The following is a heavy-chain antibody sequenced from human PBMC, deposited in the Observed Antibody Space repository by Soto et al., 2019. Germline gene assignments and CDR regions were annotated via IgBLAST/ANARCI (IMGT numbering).Heavy chain of an antibody. V-gene: IGHV3-23*01. J-gene: IGHJ4*02. CDR2: VTGSGSST. Sequence: GGSLRLSWAASGLSCRNYALSWVRQAPGKGLEWVSSVTGSGSSTYFADSVKGWFTISRDNSKNTLYLQMNSLRAEDTAVYYCAKSKGYCSGGSCRLKPHFDYWGQGTLVTVSS. D-gene: IGHD2-15*01. CDR3: AKSKGYCSGGSCRLKPHFDY. CDR1: GLSCRNYA.